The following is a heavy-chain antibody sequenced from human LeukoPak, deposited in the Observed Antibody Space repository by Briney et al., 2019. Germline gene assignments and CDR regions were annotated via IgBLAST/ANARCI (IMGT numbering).Heavy chain of an antibody. CDR2: IYTSGST. CDR1: GGSISSYY. J-gene: IGHJ6*03. D-gene: IGHD6-13*01. Sequence: SETLSLTCTVSGGSISSYYWSWTRQPAGKGLEWIGRIYTSGSTNYNPSLKSRVTMSVDTSKSQFSLKLSSVTAADTAVYYCARDKSSWYSGDYYYYMDVWGKGTTVTVSS. V-gene: IGHV4-4*07. CDR3: ARDKSSWYSGDYYYYMDV.